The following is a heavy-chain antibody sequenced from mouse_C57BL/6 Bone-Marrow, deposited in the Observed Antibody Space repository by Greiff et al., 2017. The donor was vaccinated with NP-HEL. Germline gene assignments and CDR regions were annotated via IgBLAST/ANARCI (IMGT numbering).Heavy chain of an antibody. CDR2: IYPGDGDT. D-gene: IGHD1-1*02. Sequence: VQLVESGPELVKPGASVKISCKASGYAFSSSWMNWVKQRPGKGLEWIGRIYPGDGDTNYNGRFKGKATLTADKSSSTAYMQLSSLTSEDSAVYFCAKTPLYYYGGRYFDVWGTGTTVTVSS. J-gene: IGHJ1*03. V-gene: IGHV1-82*01. CDR3: AKTPLYYYGGRYFDV. CDR1: GYAFSSSW.